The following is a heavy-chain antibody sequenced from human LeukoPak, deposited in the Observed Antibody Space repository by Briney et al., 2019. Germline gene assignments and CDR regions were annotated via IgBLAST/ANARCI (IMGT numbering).Heavy chain of an antibody. CDR3: ARELSPVVNYSFDS. CDR2: IWYDGSNK. J-gene: IGHJ4*02. Sequence: TGRSLRLSCAASGFTFSSYGMHWVRQAPGKGLEWVALIWYDGSNKYYADSVKGRFTISRDNSKSTVYLQMNSLRAEDTAVYSCARELSPVVNYSFDSWGQGTQVTVSS. V-gene: IGHV3-33*01. CDR1: GFTFSSYG. D-gene: IGHD2-15*01.